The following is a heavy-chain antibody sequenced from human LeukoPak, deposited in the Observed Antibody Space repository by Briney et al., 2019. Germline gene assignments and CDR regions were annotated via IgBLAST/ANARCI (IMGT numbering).Heavy chain of an antibody. D-gene: IGHD2-21*02. CDR1: GFTFSSYS. Sequence: GGSLRLSCAASGFTFSSYSMSWVRQAPGKGLEWVSAISGSGGSTYYADSVKGRFTISRDNSKNTLYLQMNSLRAEDTAVYYCAKEGPNYIVVVTAMSFDYWGQGTLVTVSS. CDR3: AKEGPNYIVVVTAMSFDY. V-gene: IGHV3-23*01. J-gene: IGHJ4*02. CDR2: ISGSGGST.